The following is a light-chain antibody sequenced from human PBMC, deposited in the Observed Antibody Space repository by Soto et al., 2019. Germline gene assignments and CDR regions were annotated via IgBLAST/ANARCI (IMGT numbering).Light chain of an antibody. Sequence: DIQMTQSPSTLSASVGDRVTITCRASQSISSWLAWYQQKPGKAPNLLIYKASSLESGVPSRFSGSVSGTEFTLTVSSLQPDYFAAYYCQQYDSYPLTFVGGTKVEIK. CDR3: QQYDSYPLT. V-gene: IGKV1-5*03. CDR2: KAS. CDR1: QSISSW. J-gene: IGKJ4*01.